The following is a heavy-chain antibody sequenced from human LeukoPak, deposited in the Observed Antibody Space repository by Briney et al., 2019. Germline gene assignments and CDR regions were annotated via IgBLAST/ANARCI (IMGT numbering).Heavy chain of an antibody. CDR2: INPNSGGT. D-gene: IGHD3-10*01. CDR1: GYTFTGYY. Sequence: ASVTVSCKASGYTFTGYYMHWVRQAPGQGLEWMGWINPNSGGTNYAQKFQGRVTMTRDTSISTAYMELSRLRSDDTAVYYCARGPLLWFGESEPDFDYWGQGTLVTVSS. V-gene: IGHV1-2*02. CDR3: ARGPLLWFGESEPDFDY. J-gene: IGHJ4*02.